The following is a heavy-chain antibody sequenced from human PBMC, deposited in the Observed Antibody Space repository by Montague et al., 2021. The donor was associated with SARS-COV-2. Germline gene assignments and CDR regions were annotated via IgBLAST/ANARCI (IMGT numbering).Heavy chain of an antibody. CDR2: IDWDGDK. V-gene: IGHV2-70*11. Sequence: PALVKPTQTLTLTCTFSGFSLSTSGMCMTWIRQPPGKDLEWLARIDWDGDKYYNTSLKSRLTISKDTSKNLVALTMTNVDPVDTATYYCARCPSDTSYYNCMDVWGRGTTVTVSS. CDR3: ARCPSDTSYYNCMDV. J-gene: IGHJ6*02. CDR1: GFSLSTSGMC.